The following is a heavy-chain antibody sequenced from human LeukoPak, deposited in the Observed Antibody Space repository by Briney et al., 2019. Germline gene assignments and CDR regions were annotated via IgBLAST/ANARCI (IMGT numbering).Heavy chain of an antibody. D-gene: IGHD2-15*01. CDR3: TTSDYSAEDY. J-gene: IGHJ4*02. V-gene: IGHV3-23*01. Sequence: QPGGSLRLSCAASGFTFSSYAMSWVRQAPGMGLEWVSTISGSGGNTYHADSVKGRFTISRDNSKNTLYLQMSSLTTEDTAVYYCTTSDYSAEDYWGQGTLVTVSS. CDR2: ISGSGGNT. CDR1: GFTFSSYA.